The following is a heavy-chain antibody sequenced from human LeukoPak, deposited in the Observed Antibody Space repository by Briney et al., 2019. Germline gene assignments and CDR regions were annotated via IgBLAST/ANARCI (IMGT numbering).Heavy chain of an antibody. Sequence: PSETLSLTCTVSGGSISSYYWSWIRQPPGKGLEWIGYIYTSGSTNYNPSLKSRVTISVDTSKNQFSLKLSSVTAADTAVYYCARSYDFWSGYAFDPWGQGTLVTVSS. V-gene: IGHV4-4*09. CDR3: ARSYDFWSGYAFDP. J-gene: IGHJ5*02. CDR2: IYTSGST. D-gene: IGHD3-3*01. CDR1: GGSISSYY.